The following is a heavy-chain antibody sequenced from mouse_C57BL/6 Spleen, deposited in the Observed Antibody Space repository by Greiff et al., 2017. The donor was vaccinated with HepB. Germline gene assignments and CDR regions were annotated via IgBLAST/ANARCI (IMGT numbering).Heavy chain of an antibody. CDR3: ARRDCYGSSPAWFAY. CDR1: GFSLTSYG. J-gene: IGHJ3*01. V-gene: IGHV2-2*01. CDR2: IWSGGST. D-gene: IGHD1-1*01. Sequence: LQESGPGLVQPSQSLSITCTVSGFSLTSYGVHWVRQSPGKGLEWLGVIWSGGSTDYNAAFISRLSISKDNSKSQVFFKMNSLQADDTAIYYGARRDCYGSSPAWFAYWGQGTLVTVSA.